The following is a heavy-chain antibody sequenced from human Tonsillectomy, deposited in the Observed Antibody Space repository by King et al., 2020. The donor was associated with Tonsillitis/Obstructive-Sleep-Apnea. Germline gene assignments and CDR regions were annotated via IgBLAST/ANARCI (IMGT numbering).Heavy chain of an antibody. CDR3: TTARRVFDY. J-gene: IGHJ4*02. CDR1: GFTFGDYA. Sequence: VQLVESGGGLVQPGRSLRLSCTASGFTFGDYAMSWVRQAPGKGLEWVGFIRSKAYGGTTEYAASVKGRFTISRDDSKSIAYLQMNSLNTEDTAVYYSTTARRVFDYWGQGTLVTVSS. V-gene: IGHV3-49*04. CDR2: IRSKAYGGTT.